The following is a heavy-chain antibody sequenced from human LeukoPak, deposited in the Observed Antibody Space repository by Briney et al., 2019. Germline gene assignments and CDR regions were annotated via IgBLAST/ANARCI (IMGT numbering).Heavy chain of an antibody. CDR1: GGTFSSYA. V-gene: IGHV1-69*13. CDR2: IIPIFGTA. CDR3: ARYYDSSGSLDY. J-gene: IGHJ4*02. D-gene: IGHD3-22*01. Sequence: SVKVSCKASGGTFSSYAISWVRQAPGQGLEWMGGIIPIFGTANYAQKFQGRVTITADESTSTAYMELSSLRSEDTAVYYCARYYDSSGSLDYWGQGTLVTVSS.